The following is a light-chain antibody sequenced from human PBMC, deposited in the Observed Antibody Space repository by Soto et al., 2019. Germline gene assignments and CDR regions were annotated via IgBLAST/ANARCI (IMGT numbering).Light chain of an antibody. CDR1: QSVIISY. J-gene: IGKJ1*01. CDR3: QQYGGPLT. CDR2: GAS. Sequence: EIGLTQSPGTLSLSPVERATLSFRASQSVIISYLAWYKQKPGQAPRLLIYGASSRATGIPDRLSGSGSETEFTLTISRLEPEDFAVYYCQQYGGPLTFGHGTKVDI. V-gene: IGKV3-20*01.